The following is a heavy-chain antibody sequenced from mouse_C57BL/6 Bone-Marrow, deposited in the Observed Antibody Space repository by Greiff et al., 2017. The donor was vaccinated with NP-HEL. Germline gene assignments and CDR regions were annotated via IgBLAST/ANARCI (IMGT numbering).Heavy chain of an antibody. V-gene: IGHV1-52*01. Sequence: QVHVKQPGAELVRPGSSVKLSCKASGYTFTSYWMHWVKQRPIQGLEWIGNIDPSDSETHYNQKFKDKATLTVDKSSSTAYMQLSSLTSEDSAVYYCAREAKFITTVVVVDYWGQGTTLTVSS. CDR1: GYTFTSYW. CDR3: AREAKFITTVVVVDY. CDR2: IDPSDSET. J-gene: IGHJ2*01. D-gene: IGHD1-1*01.